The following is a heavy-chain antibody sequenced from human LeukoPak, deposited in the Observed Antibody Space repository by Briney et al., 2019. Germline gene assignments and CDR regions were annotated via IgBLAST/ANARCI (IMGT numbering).Heavy chain of an antibody. Sequence: PSETLSLTCTVSGGSISSGSYYWSWIRQPAGKGLEWIGRIYTSGSTNYNPSLKSRVTISVDTSKNQFSLKLSSVTAADTAVYYCARGGTGTTPAYYYMDVWGKGTTVTVSS. CDR1: GGSISSGSYY. CDR2: IYTSGST. CDR3: ARGGTGTTPAYYYMDV. V-gene: IGHV4-61*02. J-gene: IGHJ6*03. D-gene: IGHD1-1*01.